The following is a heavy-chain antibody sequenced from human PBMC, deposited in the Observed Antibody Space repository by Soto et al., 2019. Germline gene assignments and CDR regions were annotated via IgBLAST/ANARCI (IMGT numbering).Heavy chain of an antibody. CDR1: GGSFSGYY. CDR2: INHSGST. Sequence: KSSETLSLTCAVYGGSFSGYYWSWIRQPPGKGLEWIGEINHSGSTNYNPSLKSRVTISVDTSKNQFSLKLSSVTAADTAVYYCARGWPYYGSGSYFLPMGYYYGMDVWGQGTTVTVS. D-gene: IGHD3-10*01. V-gene: IGHV4-34*01. J-gene: IGHJ6*02. CDR3: ARGWPYYGSGSYFLPMGYYYGMDV.